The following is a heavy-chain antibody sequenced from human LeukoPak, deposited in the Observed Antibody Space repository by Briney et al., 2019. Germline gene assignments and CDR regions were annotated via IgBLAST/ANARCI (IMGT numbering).Heavy chain of an antibody. V-gene: IGHV4-34*01. CDR1: GGSFSGYY. D-gene: IGHD5-24*01. J-gene: IGHJ3*02. CDR2: INHSGST. CDR3: ARAPEMATIELGDAFDI. Sequence: SETLSLTCAVYGGSFSGYYWSWIRQPPGKGLEWIGEINHSGSTNYNPSLKSRVTISVDTSKNQFSLKLSSVTAADTAVYYCARAPEMATIELGDAFDIWGQGTMVTVSS.